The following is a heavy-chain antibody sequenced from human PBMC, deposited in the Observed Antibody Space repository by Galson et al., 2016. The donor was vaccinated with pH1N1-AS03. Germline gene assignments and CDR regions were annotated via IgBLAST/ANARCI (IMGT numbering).Heavy chain of an antibody. D-gene: IGHD3-16*01. Sequence: SLRLSCAASGFTINNNYMSWVRQAPGKGLEWVSVIYGGGDTFYADSVEGRFTISRDNSKNTVYLQMNSLRVEDTAGYYCSREPWGSTQGEYWGQGTLVTVSS. J-gene: IGHJ4*02. CDR1: GFTINNNY. V-gene: IGHV3-53*01. CDR3: SREPWGSTQGEY. CDR2: IYGGGDT.